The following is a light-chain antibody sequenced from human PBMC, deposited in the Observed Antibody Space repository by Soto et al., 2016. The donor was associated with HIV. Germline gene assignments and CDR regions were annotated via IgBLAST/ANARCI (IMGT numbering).Light chain of an antibody. V-gene: IGKV1-9*01. CDR2: AAS. CDR1: QGISSY. CDR3: QQYIAYPLT. Sequence: DIQLTQSPSFLSASVGDRVTITCRVSQGISSYLAWYRQNPGKPPRLLIYAASSLQSGVPLRFSGSGSGTDFTLIINSLQPEDFATYYCQQYIAYPLTFGGGTKVEIK. J-gene: IGKJ4*01.